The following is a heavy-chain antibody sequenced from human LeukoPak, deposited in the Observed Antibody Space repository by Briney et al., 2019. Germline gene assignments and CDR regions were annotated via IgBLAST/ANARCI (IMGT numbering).Heavy chain of an antibody. CDR3: AKAGGYDFWSGYLDV. CDR2: IYYSGST. D-gene: IGHD3-3*01. CDR1: GGSISSYY. J-gene: IGHJ6*02. Sequence: KPSETLSLTCTVSGGSISSYYWSWIRQPPGKGLEWIGYIYYSGSTNYNPSLKSRVTISVDTSKNQFSLKLSSVTAADTAVYYCAKAGGYDFWSGYLDVWGQGTTVTVSS. V-gene: IGHV4-59*01.